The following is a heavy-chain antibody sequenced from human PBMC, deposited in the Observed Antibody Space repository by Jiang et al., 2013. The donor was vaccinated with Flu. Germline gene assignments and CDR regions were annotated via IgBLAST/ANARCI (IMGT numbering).Heavy chain of an antibody. V-gene: IGHV3-7*03. CDR3: ARDRLIRFLEPYSDS. Sequence: QLLESGGGLVQPGGSLRLSCVGSGFSFSSYWMNWVRQAPGKGLEWVADIKQDGSEKSYVDSVKGRFTISRDNARNSVYLQMNSLRVEDTAVYYCARDRLIRFLEPYSDSWGQGTLVTVSS. CDR1: GFSFSSYW. J-gene: IGHJ4*02. CDR2: IKQDGSEK. D-gene: IGHD3-3*01.